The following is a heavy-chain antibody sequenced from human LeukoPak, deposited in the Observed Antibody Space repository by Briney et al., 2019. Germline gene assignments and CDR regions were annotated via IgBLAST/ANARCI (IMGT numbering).Heavy chain of an antibody. CDR3: ARSSGTGTFSY. V-gene: IGHV4-39*02. J-gene: IGHJ4*02. D-gene: IGHD6-25*01. CDR2: VYYGRSP. CDR1: GDSISRSTYY. Sequence: SETLSLTCIVSGDSISRSTYYWAWIRQPPGKGLEWIGSVYYGRSPYFNPSLESRATISVDTSKNHFSLKMSSVTAADTAVYYCARSSGTGTFSYWGQGTLVTVSS.